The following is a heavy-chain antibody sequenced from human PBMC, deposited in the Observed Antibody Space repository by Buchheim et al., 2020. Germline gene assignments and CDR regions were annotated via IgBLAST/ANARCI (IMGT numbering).Heavy chain of an antibody. V-gene: IGHV3-30*18. CDR2: ISYDGSNK. Sequence: VQLVESGGGLVQPGGSLRLSCAASGFTFSSYEMNWVRQAPGKGLEWVAVISYDGSNKYYADSVKGRFTISRDNSKNTLYLQMNSLRAEDTAVYYCVKAQRDTGTTRIELEYWGQGTL. CDR3: VKAQRDTGTTRIELEY. CDR1: GFTFSSYE. D-gene: IGHD1-1*01. J-gene: IGHJ4*02.